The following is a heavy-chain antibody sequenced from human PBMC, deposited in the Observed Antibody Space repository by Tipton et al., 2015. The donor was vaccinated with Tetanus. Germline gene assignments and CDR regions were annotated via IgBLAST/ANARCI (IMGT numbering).Heavy chain of an antibody. V-gene: IGHV5-51*01. CDR3: ARAHCTDGVCNFDF. Sequence: LVKSGGEVKKPGESLKISCKGSGYIFNNYWIGWVRQKPGKGLEWMGIIYPGDSDTRYSPSFQGQVTISVDKSINTAYLQWSSLKASDTSMFYCARAHCTDGVCNFDFWGQGALVTAAS. J-gene: IGHJ4*02. D-gene: IGHD2-8*01. CDR2: IYPGDSDT. CDR1: GYIFNNYW.